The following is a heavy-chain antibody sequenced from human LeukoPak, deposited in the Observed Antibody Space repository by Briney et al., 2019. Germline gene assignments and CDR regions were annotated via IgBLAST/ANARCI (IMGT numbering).Heavy chain of an antibody. V-gene: IGHV3-48*01. CDR1: RFTFISYS. CDR3: AREGYYCGSGSPYCFDR. J-gene: IGHJ4*02. CDR2: ISTTSSTI. D-gene: IGHD3-10*01. Sequence: PGGSLRLSCAASRFTFISYSMNWLRQARGKGLEWVGYISTTSSTIYYADSVKGRFTISRDNAKNSLYLQMNSLRAEDTAVYYCAREGYYCGSGSPYCFDRWGQGTLVTVSS.